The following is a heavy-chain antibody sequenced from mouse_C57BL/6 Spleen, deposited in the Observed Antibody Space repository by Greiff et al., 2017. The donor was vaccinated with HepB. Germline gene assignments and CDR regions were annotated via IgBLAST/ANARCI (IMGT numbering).Heavy chain of an antibody. D-gene: IGHD2-4*01. Sequence: EVKLVESGPGLVKPSQSLSLTCSVTGYSITSGYYWNWIRQFPGNKLEWMGYISYDGSNNYNPSLKNRIPITRDTSKNQFFLKLNSVTTEDTATYYCARDHDYAAWFAYWGQGTLVTVSA. CDR1: GYSITSGYY. V-gene: IGHV3-6*01. CDR2: ISYDGSN. CDR3: ARDHDYAAWFAY. J-gene: IGHJ3*01.